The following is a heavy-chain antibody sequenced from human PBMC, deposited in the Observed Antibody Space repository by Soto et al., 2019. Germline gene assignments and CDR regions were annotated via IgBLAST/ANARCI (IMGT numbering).Heavy chain of an antibody. V-gene: IGHV3-21*01. D-gene: IGHD3-16*01. J-gene: IGHJ6*02. CDR1: GFTFSSYS. CDR2: ISSSSSYI. CDR3: ARDGDYYYYGMDV. Sequence: PGGSLRLSCTASGFTFSSYSMNWVRQAPGKGLEWVSSISSSSSYIYYADSVKGRFTISRDNAKNSLYLQMNSLRAEDTAVYYCARDGDYYYYGMDVWGQGTTVTVSS.